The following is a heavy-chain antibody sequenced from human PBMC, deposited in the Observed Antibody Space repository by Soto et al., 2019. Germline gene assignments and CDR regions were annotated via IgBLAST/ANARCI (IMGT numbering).Heavy chain of an antibody. Sequence: SETLSLTCTVSGGSISSYYWSWIRQPPGKGLEWIGYIYYSGSTNYNPSLKSRVTISVDTSKNQFSLKLSSVTAADTAVYYCARYALTYYDFWSGYSEYIWFDPWGQGTLVTVSS. J-gene: IGHJ5*02. CDR2: IYYSGST. V-gene: IGHV4-59*08. D-gene: IGHD3-3*01. CDR1: GGSISSYY. CDR3: ARYALTYYDFWSGYSEYIWFDP.